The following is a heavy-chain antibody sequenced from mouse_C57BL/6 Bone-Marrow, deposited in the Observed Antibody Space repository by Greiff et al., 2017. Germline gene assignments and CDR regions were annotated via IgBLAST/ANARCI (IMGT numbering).Heavy chain of an antibody. Sequence: VQLQQPGAELVKPGASVKLSCKASGYTFTSYWMHWVKQRPGRGLEWIGRIDPNSGGTKYNEKFKSKATLTVDKPSSTAYMQLSSLTYEDSAVYYCARQGYLLWYHYYAMDYWGQGTSVTVSS. CDR2: IDPNSGGT. D-gene: IGHD2-1*01. J-gene: IGHJ4*01. V-gene: IGHV1-72*01. CDR1: GYTFTSYW. CDR3: ARQGYLLWYHYYAMDY.